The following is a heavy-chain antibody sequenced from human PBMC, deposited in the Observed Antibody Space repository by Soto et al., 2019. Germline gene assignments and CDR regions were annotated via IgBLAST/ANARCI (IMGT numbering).Heavy chain of an antibody. CDR2: IKQDGSEK. Sequence: GGSLRLSCAASGFTFSSYWMSWVRQAPGKGLEWVANIKQDGSEKYYVDSVKGRFTISRDNAKNSLYLQMNSLRAEDTAVYYCARARRYYYDSSGPYAFDIWGQGTMVTVSS. V-gene: IGHV3-7*05. CDR3: ARARRYYYDSSGPYAFDI. J-gene: IGHJ3*02. D-gene: IGHD3-22*01. CDR1: GFTFSSYW.